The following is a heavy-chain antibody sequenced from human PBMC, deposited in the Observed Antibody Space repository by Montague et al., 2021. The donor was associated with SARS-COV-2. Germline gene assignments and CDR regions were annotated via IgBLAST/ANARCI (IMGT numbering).Heavy chain of an antibody. Sequence: SETLSLTCTVSGGSISSSDSYWGWIRQPLGMGLEWIGNIYYSGTTYYSPTLKSRITMAVDTSKNQFTLNLISVTAADTAVYFCVRMGAAHRPNNWFDPWGQGALVTVSS. CDR3: VRMGAAHRPNNWFDP. J-gene: IGHJ5*02. V-gene: IGHV4-39*01. D-gene: IGHD1-26*01. CDR2: IYYSGTT. CDR1: GGSISSSDSY.